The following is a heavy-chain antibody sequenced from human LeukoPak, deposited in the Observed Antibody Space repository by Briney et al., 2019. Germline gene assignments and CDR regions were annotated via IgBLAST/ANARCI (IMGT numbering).Heavy chain of an antibody. V-gene: IGHV3-7*03. J-gene: IGHJ4*02. Sequence: TGGSLRLSCAASGFTFSSYWMSWVRQAPGKGLEWVANIKQDGSEKYYVDSVKGRFTISRDNAKNSLYLQMNSLRTEDTALYYCAKDIRYYYDSSGYYYDYWGQGTLVTVSS. CDR3: AKDIRYYYDSSGYYYDY. CDR2: IKQDGSEK. D-gene: IGHD3-22*01. CDR1: GFTFSSYW.